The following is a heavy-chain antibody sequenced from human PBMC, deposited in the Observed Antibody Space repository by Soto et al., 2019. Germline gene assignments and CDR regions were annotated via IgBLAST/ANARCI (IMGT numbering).Heavy chain of an antibody. Sequence: SETLSLTCTVSGGSISRGGYYWSWIRQHPGKGLEWIGYIYYSGSTYYNPSLKSRVTISVDTSKNQFSLKLSSVTAADTAVYYCTRSTVTYDAFDIWGQGTMVTVSS. CDR2: IYYSGST. CDR3: TRSTVTYDAFDI. CDR1: GGSISRGGYY. D-gene: IGHD4-17*01. J-gene: IGHJ3*02. V-gene: IGHV4-31*03.